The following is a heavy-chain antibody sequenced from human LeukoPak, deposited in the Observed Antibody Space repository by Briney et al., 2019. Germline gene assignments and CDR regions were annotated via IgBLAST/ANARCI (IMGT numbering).Heavy chain of an antibody. CDR3: ARPVLPWGYFDY. D-gene: IGHD3-10*01. Sequence: GGSLRLSCAASGFTFSNYAMSWVRQAPGKGLEWVSYISSSGRTMYYGDSVKGRCTISRDNARNSLYLQMNSLRAEDTAVYYCARPVLPWGYFDYWGQGTPVTVSS. CDR2: ISSSGRTM. V-gene: IGHV3-48*03. J-gene: IGHJ4*02. CDR1: GFTFSNYA.